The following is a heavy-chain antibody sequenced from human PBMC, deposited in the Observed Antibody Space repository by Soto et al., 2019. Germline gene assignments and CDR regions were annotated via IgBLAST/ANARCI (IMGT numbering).Heavy chain of an antibody. CDR3: ARHRGDIVLVPVSYYFDY. CDR2: ISSSSSTI. CDR1: GFTFSSYS. V-gene: IGHV3-48*02. Sequence: EVQLVESGGGLVQPGGSLRLSCAASGFTFSSYSMNWVRQAPGKGLEWVSYISSSSSTIYYADSVKGRFTISRDNAKNSLYLQMNSLRDEDTAAYYCARHRGDIVLVPVSYYFDYWGQGTLVTVSS. J-gene: IGHJ4*02. D-gene: IGHD2-2*01.